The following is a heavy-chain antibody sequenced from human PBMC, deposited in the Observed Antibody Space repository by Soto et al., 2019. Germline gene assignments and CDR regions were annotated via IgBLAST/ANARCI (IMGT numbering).Heavy chain of an antibody. CDR1: GLTFSRNW. V-gene: IGHV3-7*05. Sequence: PGGSLSLSCAASGLTFSRNWMSWVRQAPGKGLEWVANINQDGSEIYYVGSVKGRFTISRDNAENSLYLQMNSLRAEDTAVYYCARGKYWGPGTLLTVSS. CDR3: ARGKY. CDR2: INQDGSEI. J-gene: IGHJ4*02.